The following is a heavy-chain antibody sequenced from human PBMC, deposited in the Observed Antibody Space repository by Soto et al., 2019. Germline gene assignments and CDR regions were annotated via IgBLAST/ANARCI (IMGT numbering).Heavy chain of an antibody. V-gene: IGHV4-31*03. Sequence: QVQLQESGPGLVKPSQTLSPTCTVSGGSISSGGYYWSWVRQHPGKGLVLIGYIYYSGSTYYNPSLQSGVIVLLDTSKNQYSLKLSSVTAADTAVYYCARVWGYGGNSRFDYWGQGTLVIDSS. CDR1: GGSISSGGYY. CDR3: ARVWGYGGNSRFDY. J-gene: IGHJ4*02. CDR2: IYYSGST. D-gene: IGHD4-17*01.